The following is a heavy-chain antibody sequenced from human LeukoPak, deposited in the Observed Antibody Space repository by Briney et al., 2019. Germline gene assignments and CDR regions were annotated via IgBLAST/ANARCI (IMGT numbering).Heavy chain of an antibody. D-gene: IGHD2-21*02. CDR1: GFTFSSYG. CDR2: ISSSGSTI. CDR3: ARGRHIVVVTAIPFDY. V-gene: IGHV3-48*04. J-gene: IGHJ4*02. Sequence: GGSLRLSCAASGFTFSSYGMSWVRQAPGKGLEWVSYISSSGSTIYYADSVKGRFTISRDNAKNSLYLQMDSLRAEDTAVYYCARGRHIVVVTAIPFDYWGQGTLVTVSS.